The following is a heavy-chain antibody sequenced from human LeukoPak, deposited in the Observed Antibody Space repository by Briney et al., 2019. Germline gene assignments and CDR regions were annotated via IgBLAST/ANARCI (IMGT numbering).Heavy chain of an antibody. V-gene: IGHV5-51*01. Sequence: GESLKISCKGSGYTFSSYWIGWVRQMPGKGLEWMGIIYPGDSDTRYSPSLQGQVTISVDTSIGTAYLQWSSLKASDTAIYYCARQNDFRPDYWGQGTLVTVSS. CDR3: ARQNDFRPDY. D-gene: IGHD3-3*01. CDR1: GYTFSSYW. CDR2: IYPGDSDT. J-gene: IGHJ4*02.